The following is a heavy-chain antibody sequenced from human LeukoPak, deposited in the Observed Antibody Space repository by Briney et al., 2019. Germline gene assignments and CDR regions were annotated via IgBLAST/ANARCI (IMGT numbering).Heavy chain of an antibody. J-gene: IGHJ6*02. CDR1: GYTFTSYY. D-gene: IGHD6-6*01. V-gene: IGHV1-2*06. CDR2: INPNSGGT. CDR3: ARSGPYSSSDYYYYGMDV. Sequence: ASVTVSCTASGYTFTSYYMHWVRQAPGQGLEWMGRINPNSGGTNYAQKFQGRVTMTRDTSISTAYMELSRLRSDDTAVYYCARSGPYSSSDYYYYGMDVWGQGTTVTVSS.